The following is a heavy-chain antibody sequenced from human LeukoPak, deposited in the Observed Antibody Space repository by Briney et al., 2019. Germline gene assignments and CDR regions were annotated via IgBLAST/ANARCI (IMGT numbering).Heavy chain of an antibody. Sequence: ASVKVSCKASRYTFTGYYMHWVRQAPGQGLEWMGWINPNSGGTNYAQKFQGRVTMTRDTSISTAYMELSRLRSDDTAVYYCARDRRDYDILTSYYAVTSFTPWGKEPRFTASS. CDR2: INPNSGGT. J-gene: IGHJ5*02. CDR1: RYTFTGYY. CDR3: ARDRRDYDILTSYYAVTSFTP. V-gene: IGHV1-2*02. D-gene: IGHD3-9*01.